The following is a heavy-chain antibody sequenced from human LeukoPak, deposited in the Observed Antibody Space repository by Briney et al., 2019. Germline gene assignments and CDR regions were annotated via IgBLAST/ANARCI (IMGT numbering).Heavy chain of an antibody. Sequence: PGGSLRLSCAASGFTFSSYSMNWVRQAPGKGLEWVSSISTSSTYIYYADSVKGRFTISGDNAKNSLYLQMNSLRAEDTAVYYCARDLRYFDWSTTLGAYGMDVWGQGTTVTVSS. CDR3: ARDLRYFDWSTTLGAYGMDV. CDR1: GFTFSSYS. D-gene: IGHD3-9*01. V-gene: IGHV3-21*01. J-gene: IGHJ6*02. CDR2: ISTSSTYI.